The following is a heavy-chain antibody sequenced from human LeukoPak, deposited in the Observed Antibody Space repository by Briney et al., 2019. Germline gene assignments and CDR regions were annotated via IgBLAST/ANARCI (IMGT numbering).Heavy chain of an antibody. V-gene: IGHV3-23*01. CDR3: GNDHPPFWA. Sequence: GGSLRLSCAASGFTFSTYAMSWVRQAPGKGLEWVSSISGSGGTSYYADSVKGRFTISRDNSKNTLYLQINSLRAEDTAVYYCGNDHPPFWAGAQGTLVTVSS. D-gene: IGHD3-16*01. J-gene: IGHJ4*02. CDR2: ISGSGGTS. CDR1: GFTFSTYA.